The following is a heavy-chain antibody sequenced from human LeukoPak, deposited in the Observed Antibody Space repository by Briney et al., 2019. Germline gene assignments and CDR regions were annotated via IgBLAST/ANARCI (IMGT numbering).Heavy chain of an antibody. CDR3: AEEFCSSTSCQGWFDP. CDR2: IRYDGSNK. J-gene: IGHJ5*02. Sequence: GGSLRLSCAASGFTFSSYGMHWVRQAPGKGLEWVAFIRYDGSNKYYADSVKGRFTISRDNSKNTLYLQMNSLRAEDTAVYYCAEEFCSSTSCQGWFDPWGQGTLVTVSS. CDR1: GFTFSSYG. V-gene: IGHV3-30*02. D-gene: IGHD2-2*01.